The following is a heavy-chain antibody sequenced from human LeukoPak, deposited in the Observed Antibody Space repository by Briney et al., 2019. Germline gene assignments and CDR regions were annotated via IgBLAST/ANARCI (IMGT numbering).Heavy chain of an antibody. Sequence: GGSLRLSCAASGFTVSSNYMSWIRQAPGKGLEWVSVIYSGGSTYYADSVKGRFTISRDNSKNTLYLQMNSLRAEDTAVYYCARDGDSGDTPYFDYWGQGTLVTVSS. CDR3: ARDGDSGDTPYFDY. V-gene: IGHV3-66*01. CDR2: IYSGGST. J-gene: IGHJ4*02. CDR1: GFTVSSNY. D-gene: IGHD7-27*01.